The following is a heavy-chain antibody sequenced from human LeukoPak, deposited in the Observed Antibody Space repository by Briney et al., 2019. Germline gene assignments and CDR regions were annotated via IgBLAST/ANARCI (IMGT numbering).Heavy chain of an antibody. CDR2: MHYSGDS. CDR1: GGSISSFF. Sequence: PSETLSLTCTVSGGSISSFFWSWLRQLPGKGLEWIGSMHYSGDSKYNPSLKSRVSLSIDTSKQQFSLRLSSVTAADTAVYYCARDLELERNRWNYFESWGQGTLVTVSS. V-gene: IGHV4-59*01. CDR3: ARDLELERNRWNYFES. J-gene: IGHJ4*02. D-gene: IGHD1-1*01.